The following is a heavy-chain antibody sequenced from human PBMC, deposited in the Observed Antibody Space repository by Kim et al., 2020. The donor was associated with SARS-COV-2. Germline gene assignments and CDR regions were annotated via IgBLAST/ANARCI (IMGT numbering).Heavy chain of an antibody. CDR3: ARSYTCHAALDY. J-gene: IGHJ4*02. CDR1: GYNFIDYY. Sequence: ASVKVSCTPSGYNFIDYYIHWVRQAPGQGLEWVGRVNPSDGGTTYSPSFQGRVTLTGDMSASTVFLELSSLTRDDTAIYFCARSYTCHAALDYWGQGTLV. CDR2: VNPSDGGT. V-gene: IGHV1-46*01. D-gene: IGHD3-16*01.